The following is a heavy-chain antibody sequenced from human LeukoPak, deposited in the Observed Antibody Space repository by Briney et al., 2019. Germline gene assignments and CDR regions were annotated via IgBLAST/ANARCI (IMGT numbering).Heavy chain of an antibody. V-gene: IGHV1-2*02. CDR1: VYTFTVYY. CDR3: ARELIMTTVTRDY. Sequence: ASVKVSCTASVYTFTVYYMHWVRQAPGQGLEWMGWINPNSGGTNYAQKFQGRVTMTRDTSISTAYTELSRLRSDDTAVYYCARELIMTTVTRDYWGQGTLVTVSS. D-gene: IGHD4-17*01. J-gene: IGHJ4*02. CDR2: INPNSGGT.